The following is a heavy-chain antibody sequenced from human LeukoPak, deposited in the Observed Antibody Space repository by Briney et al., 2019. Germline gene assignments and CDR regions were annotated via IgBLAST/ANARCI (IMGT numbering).Heavy chain of an antibody. CDR3: VRDGSSWGNFDY. D-gene: IGHD7-27*01. CDR2: ISSSGVTI. V-gene: IGHV3-48*03. CDR1: GFTFSSYE. Sequence: GSLRLSCAASGFTFSSYEMNWVRQAPGKGLEWVSYISSSGVTIYYADSVKGRFTISRDSAKNSLYMQMDSLRTEDTAVYYCVRDGSSWGNFDYWGQGTLVSVSS. J-gene: IGHJ4*02.